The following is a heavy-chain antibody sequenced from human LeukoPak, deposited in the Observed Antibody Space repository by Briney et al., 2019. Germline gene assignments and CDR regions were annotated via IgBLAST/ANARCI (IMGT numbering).Heavy chain of an antibody. J-gene: IGHJ3*02. CDR2: ISYDGSNK. V-gene: IGHV3-30-3*01. Sequence: PGGSLRLSCAASGFTFSSYAMHWVRQAPGKGLEWVAVISYDGSNKYYADSVKGRFTISRDNSKNTLYLQMNSLRAEDTAVYYCARGSPRGAFDIWGQGTMVTVSS. CDR3: ARGSPRGAFDI. CDR1: GFTFSSYA.